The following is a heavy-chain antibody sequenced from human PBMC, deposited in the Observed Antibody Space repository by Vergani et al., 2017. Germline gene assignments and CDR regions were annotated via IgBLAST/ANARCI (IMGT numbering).Heavy chain of an antibody. CDR3: ARAEQYEGAGSYYTWFDP. D-gene: IGHD3-10*01. J-gene: IGHJ5*02. CDR2: IIPILGIA. Sequence: QVQLVQSGAEVKKPGSSVKVSCKASGGTFSSFTISWVRQAPGQGLEWMGRIIPILGIANYAQKFQGRVTITADKSTSTANMELSSLRSEDTAVYYCARAEQYEGAGSYYTWFDPWGQGSLVTVSS. V-gene: IGHV1-69*02. CDR1: GGTFSSFT.